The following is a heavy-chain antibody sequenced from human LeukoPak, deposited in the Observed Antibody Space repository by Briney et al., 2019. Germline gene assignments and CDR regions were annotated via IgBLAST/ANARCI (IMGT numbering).Heavy chain of an antibody. CDR1: GGSISSYY. CDR2: IYYSGST. CDR3: ARRIVGATDYFDY. Sequence: PSETLSLTCTVSGGSISSYYWSWIRQPPGKGLEWIGYIYYSGSTNYNPSLKSRVTISVDTSKDQFSLKLRSVTAADTAVYYCARRIVGATDYFDYWGQGTLVTVSS. J-gene: IGHJ4*02. V-gene: IGHV4-59*08. D-gene: IGHD1-26*01.